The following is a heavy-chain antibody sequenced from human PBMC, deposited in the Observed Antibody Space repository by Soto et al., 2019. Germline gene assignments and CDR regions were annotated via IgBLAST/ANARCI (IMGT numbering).Heavy chain of an antibody. D-gene: IGHD3-16*01. CDR1: GLPFSNYA. Sequence: GGSLRLSCAASGLPFSNYAMTWVRQAPGKGLEWVSIISASGYSAYYGGAVKGRFTTSGDNSRSTLYLQMNGLRAEDTAVYYCAKGDLLWDPFDLWGQGTLVTVSS. J-gene: IGHJ4*02. CDR3: AKGDLLWDPFDL. V-gene: IGHV3-23*01. CDR2: ISASGYSA.